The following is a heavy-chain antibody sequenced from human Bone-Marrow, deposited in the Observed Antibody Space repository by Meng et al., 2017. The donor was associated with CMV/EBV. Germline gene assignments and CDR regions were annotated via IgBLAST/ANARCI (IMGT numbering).Heavy chain of an antibody. Sequence: SVKVSCKASGFTFTSSAVQWVRQARGQRLEWIGWIVVGSGNTNYAQKFQERVTITRDMSTSTAYMELSSLRSEDTAVYFCAGRGPYGRAFDVWGQGTLVTVSS. CDR3: AGRGPYGRAFDV. V-gene: IGHV1-58*01. J-gene: IGHJ3*01. D-gene: IGHD3-10*01. CDR2: IVVGSGNT. CDR1: GFTFTSSA.